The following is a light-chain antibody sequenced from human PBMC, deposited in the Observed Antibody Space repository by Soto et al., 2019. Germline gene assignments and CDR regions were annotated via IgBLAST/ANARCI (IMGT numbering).Light chain of an antibody. V-gene: IGKV3-11*01. CDR1: QSVSSY. CDR2: DAS. J-gene: IGKJ1*01. CDR3: QQRSNWPRT. Sequence: EIVLRQSPATLSLSTGEGATLSFRASQSVSSYLAWYQQKPGQAPRLLIYDASNRATGIPARFSGSGSGTDFTLTISSLEPEDFAVYYCQQRSNWPRTFGQGTKVDIK.